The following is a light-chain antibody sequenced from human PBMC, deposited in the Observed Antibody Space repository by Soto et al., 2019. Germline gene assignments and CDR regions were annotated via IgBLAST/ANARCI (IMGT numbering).Light chain of an antibody. CDR2: DVS. V-gene: IGLV2-14*01. CDR1: SSEVGGYNY. CDR3: SSYTTSNTRQIV. Sequence: QSALTQPASVSGSPGQSITISCTGTSSEVGGYNYVSWYQQHPGKAPKFMIYDVSNRPSGVSNRFSGSKSGNTASLTISGRQAEDEADYYCSSYTTSNTRQIVFGTGTKLTVL. J-gene: IGLJ1*01.